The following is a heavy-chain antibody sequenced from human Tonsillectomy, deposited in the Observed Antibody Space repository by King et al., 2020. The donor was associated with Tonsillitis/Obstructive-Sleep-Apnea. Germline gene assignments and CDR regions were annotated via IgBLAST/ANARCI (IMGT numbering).Heavy chain of an antibody. Sequence: QLQESGPGLVKPSETLSLTCTVSGGSISSYYWSWIRQPPGKGLEWIGYIYYTGSTNYNPSLKGRVTISVDTSKNQFSLKLSSVTAADTAVYYCARLEHSGYDGALRGSEWFDPWGQGTLVTVSS. CDR3: ARLEHSGYDGALRGSEWFDP. V-gene: IGHV4-59*01. CDR1: GGSISSYY. J-gene: IGHJ5*02. CDR2: IYYTGST. D-gene: IGHD5-12*01.